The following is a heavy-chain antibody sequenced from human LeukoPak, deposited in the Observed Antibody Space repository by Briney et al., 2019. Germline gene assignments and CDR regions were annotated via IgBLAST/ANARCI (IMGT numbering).Heavy chain of an antibody. V-gene: IGHV3-48*01. CDR1: GITFSSYS. CDR2: ISSSGSTK. J-gene: IGHJ6*02. CDR3: ARGGGLDV. Sequence: GGSLRLSCGASGITFSSYSMNWVRQAPGKGLEWVSYISSSGSTKYYADSVKGRFTISRDNARNSLYLQMNSLRAEDTAVYFCARGGGLDVWGQGATVTVSS.